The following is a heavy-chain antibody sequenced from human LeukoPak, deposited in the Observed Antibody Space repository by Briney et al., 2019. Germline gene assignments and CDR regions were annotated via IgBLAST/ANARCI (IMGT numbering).Heavy chain of an antibody. CDR3: AKLDSSSWHTLPAY. CDR1: GFTFSSYE. V-gene: IGHV3-48*03. J-gene: IGHJ4*02. D-gene: IGHD6-13*01. Sequence: PGGSLRLSCAASGFTFSSYEMNWVRQAPWKGLEWVSYISSSGSTIYYADSVKGRFTISRDNAKNSLYLQMNSLRAEDTAVYYCAKLDSSSWHTLPAYWGQGTLVTVSS. CDR2: ISSSGSTI.